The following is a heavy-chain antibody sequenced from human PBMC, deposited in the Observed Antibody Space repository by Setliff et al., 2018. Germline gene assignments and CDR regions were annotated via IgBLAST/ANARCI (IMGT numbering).Heavy chain of an antibody. CDR2: IIPIFGTA. V-gene: IGHV1-69*05. D-gene: IGHD3-9*01. Sequence: SVKVSCKASGGTFSSYAISWVRQAPGQGLEWMGGIIPIFGTANYAQKFQGRVTITTDESTSTAYMELSSLRSEDTAVYYCARGRTDYDILTGYNLNYYYYYMDVWGKGTTVTVSS. J-gene: IGHJ6*03. CDR1: GGTFSSYA. CDR3: ARGRTDYDILTGYNLNYYYYYMDV.